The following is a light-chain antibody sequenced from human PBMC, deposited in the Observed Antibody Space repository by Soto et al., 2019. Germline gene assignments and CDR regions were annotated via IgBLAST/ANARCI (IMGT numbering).Light chain of an antibody. CDR1: QSVSNSY. V-gene: IGKV3-20*01. Sequence: EIVLTQSPGTLSLSPGERATLSCRASQSVSNSYLAWYQQKPGQAPRLLIYGASSRATGIPDRVSGSGSGTDFPLTISRLEPEDSAVYYCQQYGSSLLTFGGGTKVEIK. CDR3: QQYGSSLLT. CDR2: GAS. J-gene: IGKJ4*01.